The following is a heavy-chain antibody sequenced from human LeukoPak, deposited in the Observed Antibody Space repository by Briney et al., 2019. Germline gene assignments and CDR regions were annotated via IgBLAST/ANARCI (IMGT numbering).Heavy chain of an antibody. V-gene: IGHV4-61*02. Sequence: SETLSFTFTVSGGSISSSSYYWSWIRQPAGNRLEWIGRIYTSGSTNYNPSLKSRVTMSVDTSKNQFSLKLSSVTAADTAVFYRAKARLRYSDWSPDAFDIWGQGTMVSVSS. D-gene: IGHD3-9*01. CDR3: AKARLRYSDWSPDAFDI. CDR1: GGSISSSSYY. CDR2: IYTSGST. J-gene: IGHJ3*02.